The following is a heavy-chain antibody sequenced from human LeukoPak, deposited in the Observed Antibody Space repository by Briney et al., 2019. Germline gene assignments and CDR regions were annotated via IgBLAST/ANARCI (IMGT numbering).Heavy chain of an antibody. CDR3: ARTAINWFDP. V-gene: IGHV4-59*11. J-gene: IGHJ5*02. CDR1: GGSISSHY. Sequence: SETLSLTCTVSGGSISSHYWSWIRQPPGKGLEWIGYIYYSGSTNYNPSLKSRVTISVDTSKNQFSLKLSSVTAADTAVYYCARTAINWFDPWGQGTLFTVSS. CDR2: IYYSGST.